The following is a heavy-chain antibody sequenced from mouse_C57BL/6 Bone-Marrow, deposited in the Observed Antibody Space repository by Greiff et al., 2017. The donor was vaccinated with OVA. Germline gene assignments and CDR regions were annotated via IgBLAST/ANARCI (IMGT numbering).Heavy chain of an antibody. CDR3: ARGGTNWYFDV. CDR1: GYTFTNYW. J-gene: IGHJ1*03. V-gene: IGHV1-63*01. CDR2: IYPGGGYT. Sequence: VQLQQSGAELVRPGTSVKMSCKASGYTFTNYWIGWAKQRPGHGLEWIGDIYPGGGYTNYNEKFKGKATLTADKSSSTAYMQFSSLTSEDSAIYYGARGGTNWYFDVWGTGTTVTVSS. D-gene: IGHD3-1*01.